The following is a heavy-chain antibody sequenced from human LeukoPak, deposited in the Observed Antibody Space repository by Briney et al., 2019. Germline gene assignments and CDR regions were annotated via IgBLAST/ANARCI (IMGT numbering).Heavy chain of an antibody. Sequence: PGGSLRLSCVASGFTFSSYGMHWVRQAPGKGLEWVAFIRYDRSTKYADSVKGRFTISRDNSKNMLFLQLNSVTTEDTALYYCAKDQPDYGSGNYEDSWGQGTLVTVSS. D-gene: IGHD3-10*01. CDR1: GFTFSSYG. CDR3: AKDQPDYGSGNYEDS. CDR2: IRYDRSTK. V-gene: IGHV3-30*02. J-gene: IGHJ4*02.